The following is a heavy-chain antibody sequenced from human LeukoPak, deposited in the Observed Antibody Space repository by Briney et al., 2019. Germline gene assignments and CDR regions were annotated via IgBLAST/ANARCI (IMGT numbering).Heavy chain of an antibody. CDR2: IRYDGSNK. D-gene: IGHD3-9*01. CDR3: AKELYHHGLFDWLFDY. Sequence: GGSLRLSCAASGFTFSSYGMYWVRQAPGKGLEWVAFIRYDGSNKYYADSVKGRFTISRDNSKNTLYLQMNSLRAEDSAVYYCAKELYHHGLFDWLFDYWGQGTLVTVSS. V-gene: IGHV3-30*02. CDR1: GFTFSSYG. J-gene: IGHJ4*02.